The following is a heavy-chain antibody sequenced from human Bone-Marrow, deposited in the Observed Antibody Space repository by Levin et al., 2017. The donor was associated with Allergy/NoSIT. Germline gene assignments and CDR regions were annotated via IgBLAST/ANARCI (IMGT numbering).Heavy chain of an antibody. J-gene: IGHJ4*02. CDR2: ISSYNGNT. D-gene: IGHD3-3*01. CDR1: GYTFTSSG. CDR3: AKSGYDFWSGNLEY. V-gene: IGHV1-18*01. Sequence: PGESLKISCKASGYTFTSSGISWVRQAPGQGLEWMGWISSYNGNTDYTQNLQGRVTMTTDTSTSTAYLELRSLRSDDTAVYYCAKSGYDFWSGNLEYWGQGTLVTVSS.